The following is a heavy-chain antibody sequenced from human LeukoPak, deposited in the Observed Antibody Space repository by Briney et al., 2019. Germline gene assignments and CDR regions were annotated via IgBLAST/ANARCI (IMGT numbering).Heavy chain of an antibody. CDR3: VKDLRLDLHLDTFHI. CDR2: IGWDSGSS. V-gene: IGHV3-9*01. J-gene: IGHJ3*02. Sequence: PGGSLRLSCAASGFNLDDYAMHWVRQAPGRGLEWVSSIGWDSGSSVYVDSVKGRFTISRDNAKNSLYLQMDSLTPEDSALYYCVKDLRLDLHLDTFHIWGRGTRVTVSS. D-gene: IGHD1-1*01. CDR1: GFNLDDYA.